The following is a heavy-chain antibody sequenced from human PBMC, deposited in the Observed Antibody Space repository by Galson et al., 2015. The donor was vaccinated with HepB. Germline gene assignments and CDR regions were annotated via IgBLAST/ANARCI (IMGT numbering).Heavy chain of an antibody. CDR1: GYTFTNYP. D-gene: IGHD6-19*01. CDR3: ARGNAGAVAGDLYAYYGLDV. CDR2: INANTGSP. Sequence: SVKVSCKASGYTFTNYPINWVRQAPGQGLEWMGWINANTGSPAYAQAFTGRLVFYLDTSVTTAHMQISGLKAEDTAVYYCARGNAGAVAGDLYAYYGLDVWGQGTTVTVSS. J-gene: IGHJ6*02. V-gene: IGHV7-4-1*02.